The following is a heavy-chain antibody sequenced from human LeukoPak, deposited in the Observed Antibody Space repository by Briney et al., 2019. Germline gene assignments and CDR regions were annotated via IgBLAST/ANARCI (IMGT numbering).Heavy chain of an antibody. V-gene: IGHV4-4*07. Sequence: SETLSLTCSVSGASISSYFWSWIRQPAGKGLEWIGRISTSGSTNYNPSLKSRVTISVDTSKNQFSLKLSSVTAADTAVYYCASGYDWFDPWGQGTLVTVSS. J-gene: IGHJ5*02. CDR1: GASISSYF. CDR3: ASGYDWFDP. D-gene: IGHD5-18*01. CDR2: ISTSGST.